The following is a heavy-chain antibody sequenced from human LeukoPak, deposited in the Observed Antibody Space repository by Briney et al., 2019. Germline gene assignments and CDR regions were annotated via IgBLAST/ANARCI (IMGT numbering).Heavy chain of an antibody. J-gene: IGHJ4*02. CDR3: ARDPSPYGSGSYHFDY. Sequence: ASVKVSCKASGYTFTSYDINWVRQATGQGLEWMGWMNPNSGNTGYAQKFQGRVTMTRNTSISTAYMELSSLRSEDTAVYYCARDPSPYGSGSYHFDYWGQGTLVTVSS. CDR2: MNPNSGNT. D-gene: IGHD3-10*01. V-gene: IGHV1-8*01. CDR1: GYTFTSYD.